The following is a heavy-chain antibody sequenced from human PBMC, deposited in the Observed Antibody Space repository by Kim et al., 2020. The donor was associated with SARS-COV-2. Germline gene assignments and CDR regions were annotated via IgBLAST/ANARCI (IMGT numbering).Heavy chain of an antibody. CDR1: GFTFSRYG. CDR3: ARDELLALRYSYQY. J-gene: IGHJ4*02. D-gene: IGHD2-15*01. Sequence: GGSLRLSCAASGFTFSRYGMSWVRQAPGKGLEWVAFISASGETTYYADSVKGRIAVSRDDSRATVYLEMNNLRAEDTALYYCARDELLALRYSYQYWGQGILVTVSS. V-gene: IGHV3-23*01. CDR2: ISASGETT.